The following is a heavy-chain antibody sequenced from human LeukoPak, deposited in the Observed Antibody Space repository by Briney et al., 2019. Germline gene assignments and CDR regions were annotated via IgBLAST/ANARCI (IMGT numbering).Heavy chain of an antibody. J-gene: IGHJ3*02. CDR2: IYYDGIDK. D-gene: IGHD2-15*01. V-gene: IGHV3-30*02. Sequence: GGSLRLSCAASGFAFTRHAMHWVRQAPGKGLEWVAYIYYDGIDKNYADTVKDRFTISRDNSKNTLYLQMNSLRDEDTAVYYCTKEGGDIVVLEEAHAFDIWGQGTMVTVSS. CDR1: GFAFTRHA. CDR3: TKEGGDIVVLEEAHAFDI.